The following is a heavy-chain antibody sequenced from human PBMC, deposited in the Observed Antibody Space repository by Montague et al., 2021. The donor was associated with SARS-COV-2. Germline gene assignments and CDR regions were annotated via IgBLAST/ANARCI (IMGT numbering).Heavy chain of an antibody. CDR1: GFTFGNYE. D-gene: IGHD2-15*01. J-gene: IGHJ6*02. CDR2: ISSRATVT. Sequence: SLRLSCAASGFTFGNYEMNWVRQAPGKGLEWVSYISSRATVTYNTDSVKGRFSISRDNGRNSLFLQMNSLRAEDTAIYYCARVGKQYCSGGSCYNKNPYFGMDVWGQGTTVTVSS. CDR3: ARVGKQYCSGGSCYNKNPYFGMDV. V-gene: IGHV3-48*03.